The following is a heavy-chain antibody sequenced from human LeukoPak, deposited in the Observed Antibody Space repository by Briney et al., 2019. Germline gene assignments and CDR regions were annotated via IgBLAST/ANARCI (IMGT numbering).Heavy chain of an antibody. V-gene: IGHV3-74*01. CDR3: ARDFDSSGYYYLTIDY. J-gene: IGHJ4*02. D-gene: IGHD3-22*01. CDR2: ISTDGTTT. CDR1: GFTFSNYW. Sequence: GGSLRLSCAASGFTFSNYWMHWVRQAPGKGLVWLSQISTDGTTTNYADSVKGRFTISRDNAENTLYLQMNSLRAEDTAVYYCARDFDSSGYYYLTIDYWGQGTLVTVSS.